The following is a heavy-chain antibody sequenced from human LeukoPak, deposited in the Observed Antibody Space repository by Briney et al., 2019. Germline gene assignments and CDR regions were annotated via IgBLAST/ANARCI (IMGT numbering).Heavy chain of an antibody. CDR2: INHSGST. CDR1: GGSFSGYY. V-gene: IGHV4-34*01. J-gene: IGHJ5*02. Sequence: SETLSLTCAVYGGSFSGYYWSWIRQPPGKGLEWIGEINHSGSTNYNPSLKSRVTISVDTSKNQFSLKLSSVTAADTTVYYCVRDCQYCSGGSCYVGWFDPWGQGTLVTVSS. CDR3: VRDCQYCSGGSCYVGWFDP. D-gene: IGHD2-15*01.